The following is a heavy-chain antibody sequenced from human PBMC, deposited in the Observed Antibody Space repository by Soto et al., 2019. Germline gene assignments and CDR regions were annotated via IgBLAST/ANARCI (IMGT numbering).Heavy chain of an antibody. V-gene: IGHV4-34*01. D-gene: IGHD3-9*01. CDR1: GGSFSRYY. J-gene: IGHJ4*02. CDR3: ARASLNIPYFDWLLRQGDFDH. CDR2: INSSGAT. Sequence: QVQLQQWGAGLLKPSETLSLTCAVYGGSFSRYYWSWIRQSPAKALEWIGEINSSGATKYKPSLEGRVNISIDTSKTQFSLSLTSVTDADTAVYFCARASLNIPYFDWLLRQGDFDHWGQGTLVTVSS.